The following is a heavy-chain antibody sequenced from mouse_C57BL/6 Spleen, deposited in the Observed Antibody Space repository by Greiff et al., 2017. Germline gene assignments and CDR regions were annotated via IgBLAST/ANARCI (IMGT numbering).Heavy chain of an antibody. J-gene: IGHJ4*01. CDR3: ARGTTVVARDYYYAMDY. V-gene: IGHV1-81*01. D-gene: IGHD1-1*01. CDR2: IYPRSGNT. CDR1: GYTFTSYG. Sequence: QVHVKQSGAELARPGASVKLSCKASGYTFTSYGISWVKQRTGQGLEWIGEIYPRSGNTYYNEKFKGKATLTADKSSSTAYMELRSLTSEDSAVYFCARGTTVVARDYYYAMDYWGQGTSVTVSS.